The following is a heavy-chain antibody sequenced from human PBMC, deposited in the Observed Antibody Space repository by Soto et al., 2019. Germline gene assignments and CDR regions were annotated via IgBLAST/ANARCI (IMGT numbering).Heavy chain of an antibody. J-gene: IGHJ5*02. CDR2: IIPIFGTA. CDR1: GGTFSSYL. CDR3: ASGNYYDSSGYQA. Sequence: PVRVSCKASGGTFSSYLISWLRQAPGQGLEWMGGIIPIFGTANYAQKFQGRVTITADESTSTAYMELSSLRSEDTAVYYCASGNYYDSSGYQAWGQGTLVTVSS. V-gene: IGHV1-69*13. D-gene: IGHD3-22*01.